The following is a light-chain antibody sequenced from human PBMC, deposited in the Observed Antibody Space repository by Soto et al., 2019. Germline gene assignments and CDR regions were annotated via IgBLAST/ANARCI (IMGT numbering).Light chain of an antibody. CDR1: QSVDKNY. CDR2: DAI. CDR3: QQSSYSPLT. V-gene: IGKV3-20*01. J-gene: IGKJ4*01. Sequence: EIVLTQSPGTLSLSPGERATLSCRASQSVDKNYLAWFQQKPGQAPRLLIYDAINRATGVPDRFGGTGSGTDFTLTISRLEPEDFAVYYCQQSSYSPLTFGGGTRIEIK.